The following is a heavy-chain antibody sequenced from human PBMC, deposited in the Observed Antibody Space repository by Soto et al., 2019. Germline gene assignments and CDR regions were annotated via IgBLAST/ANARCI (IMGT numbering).Heavy chain of an antibody. V-gene: IGHV4-39*01. CDR2: IYYRGTT. J-gene: IGHJ4*02. Sequence: QLQLQESGPGLVKPSETLSLTCTVSYGSISSSNYYWGWIRQPPGKGLEWIGGIYYRGTTYYNPSLKSRVTISVDASKNQFSLTLSSVTAADTAVYYCARHRFCSGGSCYSTGGFGYWGQGTLVSVSS. CDR1: YGSISSSNYY. CDR3: ARHRFCSGGSCYSTGGFGY. D-gene: IGHD2-15*01.